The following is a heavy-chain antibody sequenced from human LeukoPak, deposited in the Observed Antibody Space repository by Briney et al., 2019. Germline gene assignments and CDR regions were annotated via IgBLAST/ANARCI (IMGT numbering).Heavy chain of an antibody. CDR1: GGSISSSNW. V-gene: IGHV4-4*02. Sequence: SETLSLTCAVSGGSISSSNWWSCVRPPPGKGLEWIGEIYHGGGTNYNPSLKSRVTISVDKSKNQFSLKLSSVTAADTAVYYCATVYCGGDCYAFDIWGQGTMVTVSS. J-gene: IGHJ3*02. CDR2: IYHGGGT. CDR3: ATVYCGGDCYAFDI. D-gene: IGHD2-21*02.